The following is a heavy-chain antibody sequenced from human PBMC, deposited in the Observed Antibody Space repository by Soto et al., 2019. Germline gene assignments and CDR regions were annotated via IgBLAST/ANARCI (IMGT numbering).Heavy chain of an antibody. D-gene: IGHD3-10*01. CDR2: TSCAGSTK. Sequence: QVQLVESGGGVVQPGRSLRLSCAASGYVFNHYGLHWVRQAPGKGLEWLTLTSCAGSTKQYADSVKGRFTISRDDSKNLVYLQMYSRGVDDTAVYYCARGGGSRSSGYYIDHWGQGTLVTVSS. CDR1: GYVFNHYG. CDR3: ARGGGSRSSGYYIDH. J-gene: IGHJ4*02. V-gene: IGHV3-33*01.